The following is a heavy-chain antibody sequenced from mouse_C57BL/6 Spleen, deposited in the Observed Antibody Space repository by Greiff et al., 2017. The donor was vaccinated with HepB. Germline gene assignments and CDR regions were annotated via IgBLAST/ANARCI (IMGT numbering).Heavy chain of an antibody. D-gene: IGHD1-3*01. V-gene: IGHV1-50*01. J-gene: IGHJ4*01. Sequence: VQLQQPGAELVKPGASVKLSCKASGYTFTSYWMQWVKQRPGQGLEWIGEIDPSDSYTNYNQKFKGKATLTVDTSSSTAYMQLSSLTSEDSAVYYCARSRLKNRGAMDYWGQGTSVTVSS. CDR3: ARSRLKNRGAMDY. CDR1: GYTFTSYW. CDR2: IDPSDSYT.